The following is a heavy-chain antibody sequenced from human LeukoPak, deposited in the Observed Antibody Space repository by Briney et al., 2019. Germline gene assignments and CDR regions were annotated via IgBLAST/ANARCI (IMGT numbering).Heavy chain of an antibody. V-gene: IGHV3-53*05. CDR2: IYSGGST. D-gene: IGHD2-2*02. CDR1: GFTVSSNY. Sequence: GGSLRLSCAASGFTVSSNYMSWVRQAPGKGPEWVSVIYSGGSTYYADSVKGRFTISRDNSKNTLYLQMNSLRAEDTAVYYCAKGYCSSTSCYIPGDYFDYWGQGTLVTVSS. J-gene: IGHJ4*02. CDR3: AKGYCSSTSCYIPGDYFDY.